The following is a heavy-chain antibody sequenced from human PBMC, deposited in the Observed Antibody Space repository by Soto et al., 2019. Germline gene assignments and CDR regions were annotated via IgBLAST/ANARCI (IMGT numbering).Heavy chain of an antibody. V-gene: IGHV4-34*01. J-gene: IGHJ4*02. CDR1: GESFSGYI. D-gene: IGHD6-19*01. CDR2: INHSGSA. CDR3: ARGLITGSHYSGGWYYFDS. Sequence: QVQLQQSGAGLLKPSETLSLTCAVYGESFSGYIWTWIRQTPGKGLQWIGQINHSGSAYYNQSLKSRVTISVHTSNSQFSLELSSVTAADTAVYYCARGLITGSHYSGGWYYFDSWGQGTQVTVSS.